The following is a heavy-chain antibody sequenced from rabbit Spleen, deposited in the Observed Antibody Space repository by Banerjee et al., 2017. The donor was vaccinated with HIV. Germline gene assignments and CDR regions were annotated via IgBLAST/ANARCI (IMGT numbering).Heavy chain of an antibody. CDR3: ARDRIYAGYAGFGYASMDYFDL. V-gene: IGHV1S45*01. D-gene: IGHD6-1*01. Sequence: QEQLVESGGGLVQPEGSLTLTCTASGFSFSSSYYMCWVRQAPGKGLEWIACIYRGNNNTYYASWAKGRFTISKTSSTTVTLQMTSLTAADTATYFCARDRIYAGYAGFGYASMDYFDLWGQGTLVTVS. CDR2: IYRGNNNT. CDR1: GFSFSSSYY. J-gene: IGHJ4*01.